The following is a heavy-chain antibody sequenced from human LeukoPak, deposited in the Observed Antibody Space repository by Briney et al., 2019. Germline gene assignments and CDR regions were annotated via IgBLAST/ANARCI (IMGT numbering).Heavy chain of an antibody. CDR1: GGSISSGSYY. J-gene: IGHJ4*02. V-gene: IGHV4-61*02. CDR2: IHTSGST. D-gene: IGHD4-17*01. Sequence: SETLSLTCTVSGGSISSGSYYWSWIRQPAGKGLEWIGRIHTSGSTNYNPSLKSRVTISVDTSKNQFSLKLSSVTAADTAVYYCASLGYGDYDDYWGQGTLVTVSS. CDR3: ASLGYGDYDDY.